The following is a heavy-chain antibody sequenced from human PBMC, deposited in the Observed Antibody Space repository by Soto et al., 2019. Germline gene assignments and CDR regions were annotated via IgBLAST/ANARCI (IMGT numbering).Heavy chain of an antibody. CDR1: GGTFSSYA. V-gene: IGHV1-69*13. J-gene: IGHJ4*02. D-gene: IGHD2-2*01. CDR2: IIPLFGTA. CDR3: ARDPTQYCSSTSCFPPTLDY. Sequence: GASVKVSCKASGGTFSSYAISWVRQAPGQGLEWMGGIIPLFGTANYAQKFQGRVTITADESTSTAYMELSSLRSEDTAVYYCARDPTQYCSSTSCFPPTLDYWGQGTLVTSPQ.